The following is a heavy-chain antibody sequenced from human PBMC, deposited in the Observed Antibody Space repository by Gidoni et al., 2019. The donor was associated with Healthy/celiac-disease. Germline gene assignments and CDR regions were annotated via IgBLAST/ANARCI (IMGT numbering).Heavy chain of an antibody. Sequence: EVQLVESGGGLVQPGRSLRLSCSASGFTFDCSTMHWVRQAPGKGLECVSRISCNSGCIGYADSVKGRFTISRDNAKNSLYLQMNSLRAEDTALYYCAKDKYSSSWYGEFDLWCQGTLVTVSS. J-gene: IGHJ5*02. CDR2: ISCNSGCI. V-gene: IGHV3-9*01. CDR3: AKDKYSSSWYGEFDL. D-gene: IGHD6-13*01. CDR1: GFTFDCST.